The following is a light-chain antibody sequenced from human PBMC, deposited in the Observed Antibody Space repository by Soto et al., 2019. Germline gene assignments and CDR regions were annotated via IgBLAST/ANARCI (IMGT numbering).Light chain of an antibody. CDR3: QQYNSYPWT. CDR1: QSISGW. V-gene: IGKV1-5*01. CDR2: DVS. Sequence: DIQMTQSPSTLSASVGDRVTITCRASQSISGWLAWYQQKPGKAPKLLIYDVSSVESGVPSRFSGSGSGTEFTLAISSLQPDDFATYYCQQYNSYPWTVGQGTKVDIK. J-gene: IGKJ1*01.